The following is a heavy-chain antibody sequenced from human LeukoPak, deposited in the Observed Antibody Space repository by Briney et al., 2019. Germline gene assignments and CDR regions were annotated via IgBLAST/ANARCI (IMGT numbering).Heavy chain of an antibody. D-gene: IGHD4-17*01. CDR2: ISSSSSYI. J-gene: IGHJ4*02. Sequence: GGSLRLSCAASGFTFSSYSMNWVRQAPGKGLEWVSSISSSSSYIYSADSVKGRFTISRDNAKNSLYLQMNSLRVEDTAVYYCARDRRTTYPFDYWGQGTLVTVSS. V-gene: IGHV3-21*01. CDR1: GFTFSSYS. CDR3: ARDRRTTYPFDY.